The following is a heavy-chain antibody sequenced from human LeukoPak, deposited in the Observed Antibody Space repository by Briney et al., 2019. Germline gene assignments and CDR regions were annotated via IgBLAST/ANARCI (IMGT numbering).Heavy chain of an antibody. CDR2: ISAYNGYT. CDR3: AAGGSYLPFDY. J-gene: IGHJ4*02. Sequence: ASVKVSCKASGYTFKNYGISWVRQAPGQGLEWMGWISAYNGYTKYAQKVQGRVTMTTDTSTSTAYMELRSLRSDDTAVYYCAAGGSYLPFDYWGQGTLVTVSS. V-gene: IGHV1-18*01. CDR1: GYTFKNYG. D-gene: IGHD1-26*01.